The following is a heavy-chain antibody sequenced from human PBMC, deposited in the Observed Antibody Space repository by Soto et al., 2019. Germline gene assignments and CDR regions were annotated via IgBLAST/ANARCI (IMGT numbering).Heavy chain of an antibody. CDR1: GFTFSSYS. Sequence: DGQLVESGGGLVKPGGSLRLSCAASGFTFSSYSMNWVRQAPGKGLEWLSYISSLSGTVYYADSVKGRFTISRDNAKNSLYLQINSLRDEDTAVYYCARVSAPYNNYTAGRAAWCLDPWGQGTLVTVSS. CDR2: ISSLSGTV. V-gene: IGHV3-48*02. CDR3: ARVSAPYNNYTAGRAAWCLDP. D-gene: IGHD4-4*01. J-gene: IGHJ5*02.